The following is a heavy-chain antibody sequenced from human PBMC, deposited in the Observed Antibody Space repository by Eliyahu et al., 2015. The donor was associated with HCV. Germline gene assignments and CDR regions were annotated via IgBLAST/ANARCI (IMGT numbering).Heavy chain of an antibody. Sequence: QVQLVESGGGVVQPGRSLRLSCAASGFTFSRYAFHWVRQXPGKGLDWMAVISPDGRKTDYAESVKGRFTISRDNSKTSVYLQINSLRPEDTAVYYCARDRSFLHFGELNMWGQGTMVTVSS. CDR2: ISPDGRKT. V-gene: IGHV3-30*04. CDR1: GFTFSRYA. CDR3: ARDRSFLHFGELNM. D-gene: IGHD1-7*01. J-gene: IGHJ3*02.